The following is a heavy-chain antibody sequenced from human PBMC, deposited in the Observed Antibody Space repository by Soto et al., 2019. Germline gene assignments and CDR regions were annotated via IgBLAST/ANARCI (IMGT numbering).Heavy chain of an antibody. CDR3: AKDFLRGYCSGGTCLGMDV. CDR1: GFTFSRNI. V-gene: IGHV3-30*18. D-gene: IGHD2-15*01. CDR2: ISHDGSHK. Sequence: QVQLVESGGGVVQPGRSLRLSCAASGFTFSRNIMHWVRQAPGKGLEWVAVISHDGSHKYYEDSVKGRFTISGDNSKNTLYLQMTSLRAEDTAVYFCAKDFLRGYCSGGTCLGMDVWGQGTTVTVSS. J-gene: IGHJ6*02.